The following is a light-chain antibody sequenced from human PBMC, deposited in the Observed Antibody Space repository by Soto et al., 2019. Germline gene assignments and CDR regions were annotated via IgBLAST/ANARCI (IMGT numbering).Light chain of an antibody. J-gene: IGKJ1*01. CDR1: RSVSNN. CDR2: GAS. CDR3: QQYNSYPWT. V-gene: IGKV3D-15*01. Sequence: IVMTQSPATLSVSPGERATLSCRASRSVSNNLAWYQQKPGQAPRLLIYGASIRATGIPDRFSGSGSETDFTLTISRLEPEDFATYSCQQYNSYPWTFGQGTKVDIK.